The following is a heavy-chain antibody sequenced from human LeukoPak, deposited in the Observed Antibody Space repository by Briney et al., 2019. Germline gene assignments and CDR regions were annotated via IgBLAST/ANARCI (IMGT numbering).Heavy chain of an antibody. Sequence: GGSLRLSCAASGFTVNNYMSWVRQAPGKGLEWVSGISWNSGSIGYADSVKGRFTISRDNAKNSLYLQMNSLRAEDTALYYCAKGGYSGYESWFDPWGQGTLVTVSS. CDR2: ISWNSGSI. V-gene: IGHV3-9*01. CDR1: GFTVNNY. D-gene: IGHD5-12*01. CDR3: AKGGYSGYESWFDP. J-gene: IGHJ5*02.